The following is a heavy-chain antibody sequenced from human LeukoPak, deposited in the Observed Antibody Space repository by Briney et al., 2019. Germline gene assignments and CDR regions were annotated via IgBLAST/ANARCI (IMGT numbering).Heavy chain of an antibody. D-gene: IGHD2-2*01. V-gene: IGHV3-23*01. CDR1: GFTFSDYS. CDR3: ARRLVTAGITDFFDS. Sequence: PGGSLRPSCTASGFTFSDYSMSWVRRAPGAGLEWVSAISPAGDSTTDADSVKGRFTISRDNSKSTLYLQMNGLTAEDTALYYCARRLVTAGITDFFDSWGQGTLVSVSS. CDR2: ISPAGDST. J-gene: IGHJ4*02.